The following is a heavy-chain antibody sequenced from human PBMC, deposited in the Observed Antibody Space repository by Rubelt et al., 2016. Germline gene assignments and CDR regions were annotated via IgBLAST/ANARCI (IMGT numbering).Heavy chain of an antibody. Sequence: QVQLQESGPGLVKPSETLSLTCTVSGYSISSGYYWGWIRQPPGKGLEWIGGVFYSGSTYYNPSLKSRVTISVDTSKNQFSLKLSSVTAADTAVYYCARDDYGGNSYSFDPWGQGTLVTVSS. D-gene: IGHD4-23*01. V-gene: IGHV4-38-2*02. CDR2: VFYSGST. CDR3: ARDDYGGNSYSFDP. J-gene: IGHJ5*02. CDR1: GYSISSGYY.